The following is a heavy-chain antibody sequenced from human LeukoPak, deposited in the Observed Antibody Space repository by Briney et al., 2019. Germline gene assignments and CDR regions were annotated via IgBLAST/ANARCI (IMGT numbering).Heavy chain of an antibody. D-gene: IGHD1-14*01. Sequence: ASVKVSCKTSGYTFTTYEINWVRQAAGQGLEWMGWMHPNSGSIDYAQKLQGRVTMTRDTSTNTAYMELSSLRSEDTAVYYCTRGPRNDPWGQGTLVIVSS. CDR3: TRGPRNDP. V-gene: IGHV1-8*01. J-gene: IGHJ5*02. CDR1: GYTFTTYE. CDR2: MHPNSGSI.